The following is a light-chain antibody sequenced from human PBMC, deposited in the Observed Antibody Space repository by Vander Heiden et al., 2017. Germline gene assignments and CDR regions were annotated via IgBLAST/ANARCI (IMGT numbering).Light chain of an antibody. CDR1: SSNIGSNN. V-gene: IGLV1-44*01. J-gene: IGLJ2*01. CDR3: ASWDDSLNGVV. CDR2: KSD. Sequence: QSVLAQPPSTSGTPGQRVTISCSGSSSNIGSNNVNWYQQFPGTAPKLLIHKSDRRPSGIPDRVSGSKSGTSASLAISGLQSEDEADYYCASWDDSLNGVVFGGVTKLTVL.